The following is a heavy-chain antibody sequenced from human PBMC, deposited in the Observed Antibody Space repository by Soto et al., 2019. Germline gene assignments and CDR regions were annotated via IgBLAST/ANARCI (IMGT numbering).Heavy chain of an antibody. J-gene: IGHJ6*02. CDR3: AREGGSAARVSFYGMDV. Sequence: GASVKVTCKASGGTLSSYAIRWVRQAPGQGFEWMGGIIPIFGTANYAQKFQGRVTITADESTSTAYMELSSLRSEDTAVYYCAREGGSAARVSFYGMDVWGQGTTVTVSS. V-gene: IGHV1-69*13. CDR1: GGTLSSYA. D-gene: IGHD3-10*01. CDR2: IIPIFGTA.